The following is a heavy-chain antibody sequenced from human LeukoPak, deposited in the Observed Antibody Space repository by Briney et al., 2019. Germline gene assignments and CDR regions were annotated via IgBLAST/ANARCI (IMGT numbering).Heavy chain of an antibody. D-gene: IGHD3-10*01. CDR2: IHYTGST. J-gene: IGHJ5*02. Sequence: SQTLSLTCAVSGGSISGGGYSWSWIRQPPGKGLECIGYIHYTGSTNYNPSLKSRVTISVDTSKNQFSLKLSSVTAADTAIYYCARGGYYGSGNDFRFDPWGQGTLVTVSS. CDR1: GGSISGGGYS. CDR3: ARGGYYGSGNDFRFDP. V-gene: IGHV4-61*08.